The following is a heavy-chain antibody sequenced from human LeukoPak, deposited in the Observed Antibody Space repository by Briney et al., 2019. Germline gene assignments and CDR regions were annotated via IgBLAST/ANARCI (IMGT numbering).Heavy chain of an antibody. D-gene: IGHD3-22*01. V-gene: IGHV3-23*01. Sequence: GGSLRLSCVASGFTFSSYAMSWVRQAPGKGLEWVSAISGSGGSTYYADSVKGRFTISRDNSKNTLYLQMNSLRAEDTAVYYCAKYGASMILVVTFDYWGQGTLVTVSS. CDR3: AKYGASMILVVTFDY. J-gene: IGHJ4*02. CDR2: ISGSGGST. CDR1: GFTFSSYA.